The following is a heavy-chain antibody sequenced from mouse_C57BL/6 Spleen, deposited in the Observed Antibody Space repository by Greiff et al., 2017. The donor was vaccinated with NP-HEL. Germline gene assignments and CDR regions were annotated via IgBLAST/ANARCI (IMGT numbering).Heavy chain of an antibody. Sequence: VKLQESGAELVKPGASVKISCKASGYAFSSYWMNWVKQRPGKGLEWIGQIYPGDGDTNYNGKFKGKATLTADKSSSTAYMQLSSLTSEDSAVYFCASTTVVPYYAMDYWGQGTSVTVSS. D-gene: IGHD1-1*01. CDR3: ASTTVVPYYAMDY. V-gene: IGHV1-80*01. CDR1: GYAFSSYW. J-gene: IGHJ4*01. CDR2: IYPGDGDT.